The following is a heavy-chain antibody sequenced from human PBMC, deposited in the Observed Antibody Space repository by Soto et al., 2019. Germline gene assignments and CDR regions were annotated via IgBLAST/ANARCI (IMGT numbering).Heavy chain of an antibody. D-gene: IGHD3-10*01. V-gene: IGHV1-8*01. CDR2: MNPNSGNT. CDR1: GYTFTSYD. J-gene: IGHJ5*02. CDR3: ERGYYYGTGSSPIS. Sequence: QVQLVQSGAEVKKPGASVKVSCKASGYTFTSYDINWVRQATGQGLEWMGWMNPNSGNTGYAQKFQGSVTMNRTSSSRHEQMEVISLRSEEPPANYLERGYYYGTGSSPISWGQGPLVTVSS.